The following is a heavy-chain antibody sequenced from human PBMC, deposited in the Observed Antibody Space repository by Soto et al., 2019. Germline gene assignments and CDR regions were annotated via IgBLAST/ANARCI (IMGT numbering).Heavy chain of an antibody. CDR2: IFYSGST. D-gene: IGHD2-8*01. V-gene: IGHV4-39*01. Sequence: SETLSLTCNVSGASISSRNYYWGWIRQPPGKGLEWFGSIFYSGSTYYNPSLKSRVTISIVTSQNQFSLRLTSLTAADTAVYYCVRHPRIMVPRQHDYYFDAWGPGNLVTVSS. CDR1: GASISSRNYY. J-gene: IGHJ4*02. CDR3: VRHPRIMVPRQHDYYFDA.